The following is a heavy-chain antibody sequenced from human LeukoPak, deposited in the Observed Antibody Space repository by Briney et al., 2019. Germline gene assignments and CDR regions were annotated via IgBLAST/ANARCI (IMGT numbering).Heavy chain of an antibody. D-gene: IGHD2-2*01. CDR3: ARHDSCSSTSCYFDY. J-gene: IGHJ4*02. Sequence: PGESLKISCKGSGYSFTSFWIGWVRQMPGKGLEWMGIIYPGDSDTRYSPSFQGQVTISADKSINTAYLQWSSLKASDTAMYYCARHDSCSSTSCYFDYWGQGTLVTVSP. V-gene: IGHV5-51*01. CDR2: IYPGDSDT. CDR1: GYSFTSFW.